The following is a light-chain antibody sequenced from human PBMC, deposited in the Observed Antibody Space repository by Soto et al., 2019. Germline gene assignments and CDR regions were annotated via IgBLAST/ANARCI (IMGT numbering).Light chain of an antibody. CDR1: QSVSSY. Sequence: EIVLTQSPVILYLSPGERATLSCRASQSVSSYLTWYQQKPGQAPRLLIYDASNRATGIPARFSGSGSGTDFTLTISSLEPEDFAVYYCQQRSNWPLTFGGGTKVEIK. J-gene: IGKJ4*01. CDR3: QQRSNWPLT. CDR2: DAS. V-gene: IGKV3-11*01.